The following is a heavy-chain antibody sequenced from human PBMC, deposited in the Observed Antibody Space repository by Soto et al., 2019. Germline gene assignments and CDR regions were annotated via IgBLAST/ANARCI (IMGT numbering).Heavy chain of an antibody. V-gene: IGHV3-23*01. CDR3: AKDGVHGSAIPTQFDY. CDR1: GFTFSSYA. J-gene: IGHJ4*02. CDR2: ISGRGPNT. D-gene: IGHD3-10*01. Sequence: HPGGSLRLSCAASGFTFSSYAMSWVRRAPGKGPEWVSAISGRGPNTFYADSVKGRFTISRDTSKNTLYLQMNSLRAEDTAVYYCAKDGVHGSAIPTQFDYWGQGTLVTVSS.